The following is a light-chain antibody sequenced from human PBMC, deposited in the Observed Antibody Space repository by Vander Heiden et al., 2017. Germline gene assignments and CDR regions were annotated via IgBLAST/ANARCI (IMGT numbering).Light chain of an antibody. CDR2: STN. Sequence: QTVVTQEPPFSVSPGGTVPLTCGLSSGSVSTSYYPSWYQQTPGQAPRTLIYSTNTRSSGVPDRFSGSILGNKAALTITGAQADDESDYYCVLYLGSGISVFGGGTKLTVL. CDR3: VLYLGSGISV. CDR1: SGSVSTSYY. J-gene: IGLJ3*02. V-gene: IGLV8-61*01.